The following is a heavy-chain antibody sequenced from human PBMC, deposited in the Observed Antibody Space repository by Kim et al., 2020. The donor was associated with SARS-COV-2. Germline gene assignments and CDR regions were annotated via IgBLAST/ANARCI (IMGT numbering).Heavy chain of an antibody. Sequence: GGSLRLSCAASGFTFSSYAMHWVRQAPGKGLEWVAVISYDGSNKYYADSVKGRFTISRDNSKNTLYLQMNSLRAEDTAVYYCARPYSSGWYTPFDYWGQGTLVTVSS. J-gene: IGHJ4*02. V-gene: IGHV3-30*04. CDR2: ISYDGSNK. CDR1: GFTFSSYA. D-gene: IGHD6-19*01. CDR3: ARPYSSGWYTPFDY.